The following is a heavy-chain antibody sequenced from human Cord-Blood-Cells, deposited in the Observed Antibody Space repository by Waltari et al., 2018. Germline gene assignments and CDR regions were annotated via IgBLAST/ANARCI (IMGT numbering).Heavy chain of an antibody. J-gene: IGHJ3*02. V-gene: IGHV4-39*01. Sequence: QLQLQESGPGLVKPSETLSLTCTVSGGSISSSSYYWGWVRQPPGKGLEWIGSIYYSGSTYYTPSLKSRVTISVDTSKNQFSLKLCSVTAADTAVYYCARLVQLERRAFDIWGQGTMVTVSS. CDR1: GGSISSSSYY. CDR2: IYYSGST. D-gene: IGHD1-1*01. CDR3: ARLVQLERRAFDI.